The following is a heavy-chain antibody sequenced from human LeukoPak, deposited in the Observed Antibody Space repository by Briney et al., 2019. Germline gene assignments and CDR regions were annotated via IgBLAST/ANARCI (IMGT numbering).Heavy chain of an antibody. V-gene: IGHV3-48*03. CDR1: GFTFSSYE. Sequence: GGSLRLSCAASGFTFSSYEMNWVRQAPGKGLEWVSYISSSGSTIYYADSVKGRFTISRDNAKNSLYLQMNSLRAEDTAVYYCASLGDYYPYYYGMDVWGQGTTVTVSS. CDR3: ASLGDYYPYYYGMDV. D-gene: IGHD1-26*01. J-gene: IGHJ6*02. CDR2: ISSSGSTI.